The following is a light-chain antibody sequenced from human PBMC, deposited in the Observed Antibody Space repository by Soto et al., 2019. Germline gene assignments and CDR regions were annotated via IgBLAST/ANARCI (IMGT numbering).Light chain of an antibody. Sequence: QSVLTQPASVSGSPGQSITISCTGTSSDVGSYNFVSWFQQHPGKVPKLIIYEGTERPSGVSNRFSASKSGNTASLTISGLQPEDEADYYCCSYAGPSPIFGGGTKLTVL. CDR2: EGT. CDR1: SSDVGSYNF. V-gene: IGLV2-23*01. J-gene: IGLJ2*01. CDR3: CSYAGPSPI.